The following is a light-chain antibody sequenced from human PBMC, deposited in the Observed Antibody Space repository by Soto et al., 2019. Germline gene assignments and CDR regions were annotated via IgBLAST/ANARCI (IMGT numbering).Light chain of an antibody. Sequence: EIVMTHSAATLSLSPRATATLSCRASQSVSSDLAWYQQKPGQAPRLLIYGASTRATDIPARFSGSGSGTEFTLTISSLQSEDFVVYYCQQYNNWPRTFGQGTKVDIK. J-gene: IGKJ1*01. CDR1: QSVSSD. V-gene: IGKV3-15*01. CDR2: GAS. CDR3: QQYNNWPRT.